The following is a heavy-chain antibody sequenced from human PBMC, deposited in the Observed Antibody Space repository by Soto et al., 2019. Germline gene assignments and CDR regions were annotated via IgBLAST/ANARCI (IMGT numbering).Heavy chain of an antibody. J-gene: IGHJ3*02. V-gene: IGHV1-58*01. Sequence: SVKGSCKASGFTFTSSAVQWVRQARGQRLEWIGWIVVGSGNTNYAQKFQERVTITRDMSTSTAYMELSSLRSEDTAVYYCAAGGIVGVISAFDIWGQGTMVTVSS. CDR2: IVVGSGNT. CDR3: AAGGIVGVISAFDI. CDR1: GFTFTSSA. D-gene: IGHD1-26*01.